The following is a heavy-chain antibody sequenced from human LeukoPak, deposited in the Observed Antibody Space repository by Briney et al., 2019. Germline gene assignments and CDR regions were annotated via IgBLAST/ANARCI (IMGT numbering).Heavy chain of an antibody. Sequence: SSETLSLTCTVSGGSISSSSYYWGWIRQPPGKGLEWIGTIYYSGSTYYNPSLKSRVTISVDTSKNQFSLRLSSVTAADTAVYYCARISYYGSGSYYKDYYYYMDVWGKGTTVTVFS. D-gene: IGHD3-10*01. J-gene: IGHJ6*03. CDR3: ARISYYGSGSYYKDYYYYMDV. CDR1: GGSISSSSYY. V-gene: IGHV4-39*01. CDR2: IYYSGST.